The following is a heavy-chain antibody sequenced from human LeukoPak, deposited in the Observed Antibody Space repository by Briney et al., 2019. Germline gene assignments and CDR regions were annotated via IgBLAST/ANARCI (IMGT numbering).Heavy chain of an antibody. J-gene: IGHJ4*02. Sequence: ASVKVSCKASGYTFTSYYMHWVRQAPGQGLEWMGWINPKSRGTNYAQKFQGRVTMTRDTSISTAYMELSRLRSDDTAVYYCARTQYSSGWCDYWGQGTLVTVSS. D-gene: IGHD6-19*01. CDR1: GYTFTSYY. CDR2: INPKSRGT. V-gene: IGHV1-2*02. CDR3: ARTQYSSGWCDY.